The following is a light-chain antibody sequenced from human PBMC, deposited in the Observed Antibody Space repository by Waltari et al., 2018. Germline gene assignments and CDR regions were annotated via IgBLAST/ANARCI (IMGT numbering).Light chain of an antibody. CDR3: QQYDHMPIT. CDR2: DAS. V-gene: IGKV1-33*01. CDR1: QDLANY. J-gene: IGKJ5*01. Sequence: DTQMTQSPPSLSASVGDRVTITCQASQDLANYLGWYQKKPGKAPKLLIHDASTLATGVPSRFSGRGSGTDFTLIITGLQPEDVATYYCQQYDHMPITFGQGTRAEIE.